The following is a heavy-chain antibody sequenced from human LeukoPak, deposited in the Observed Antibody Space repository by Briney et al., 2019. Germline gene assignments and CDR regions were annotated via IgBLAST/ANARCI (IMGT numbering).Heavy chain of an antibody. CDR3: LRDRGYYDSPGDWDY. D-gene: IGHD3-16*01. Sequence: GGSLRLSCAASGFTFSSYAMSWVRQASGKGLVWVSRIKRDGSSSTYADSVKGRFTISRDNAKNTLYLQMNSLTAEDTAVYFCLRDRGYYDSPGDWDYWGQGTLVTVSS. CDR2: IKRDGSSS. V-gene: IGHV3-74*01. J-gene: IGHJ4*02. CDR1: GFTFSSYA.